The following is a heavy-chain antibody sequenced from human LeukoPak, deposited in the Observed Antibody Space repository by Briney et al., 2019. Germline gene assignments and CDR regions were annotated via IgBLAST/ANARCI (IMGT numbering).Heavy chain of an antibody. CDR1: GFTFSNAW. J-gene: IGHJ3*02. V-gene: IGHV3-15*01. D-gene: IGHD4-23*01. CDR2: IKSSTYGGAL. CDR3: KTDIESLGLTLDAFDI. Sequence: KPGGSLRLSCAASGFTFSNAWMSWVRQAPGKGLEWVTRIKSSTYGGALDNAAPVNGRFIISRDDSKNTLYLQMNSLKPEDTAVYYCKTDIESLGLTLDAFDIWGQGTMVTVSS.